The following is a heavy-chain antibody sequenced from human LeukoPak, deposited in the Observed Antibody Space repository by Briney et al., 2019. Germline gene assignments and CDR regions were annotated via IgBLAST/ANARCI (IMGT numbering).Heavy chain of an antibody. V-gene: IGHV1-2*02. D-gene: IGHD6-13*01. CDR2: INPNSGGT. CDR3: AREDSSSSLGYYYYYMDV. Sequence: ASVKVSCKASDYTFTSYGISWVRQAPGQGLEWMGWINPNSGGTNYAQKFQGRVTMTRDTSISTAYMELSRLRSDDTAVYYCAREDSSSSLGYYYYYMDVWGKGTTVTVSS. J-gene: IGHJ6*03. CDR1: DYTFTSYG.